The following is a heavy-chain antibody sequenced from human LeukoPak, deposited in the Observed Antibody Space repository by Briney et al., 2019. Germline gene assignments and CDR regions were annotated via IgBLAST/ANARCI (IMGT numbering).Heavy chain of an antibody. V-gene: IGHV3-30*03. CDR3: ASDIAAAF. D-gene: IGHD6-13*01. J-gene: IGHJ4*02. Sequence: GGSLRLSCAASGFTVSSNYMSWVRQAPGKGLEWVAVISYDGSNKYYADSVKGRFTISRDNSKNTLYLQMNSLRAEDTAVYYCASDIAAAFWGQGTLVTVSS. CDR2: ISYDGSNK. CDR1: GFTVSSNY.